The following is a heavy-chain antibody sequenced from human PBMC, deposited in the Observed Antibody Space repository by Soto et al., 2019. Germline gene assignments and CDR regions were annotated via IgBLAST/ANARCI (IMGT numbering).Heavy chain of an antibody. J-gene: IGHJ4*02. D-gene: IGHD3-9*01. V-gene: IGHV3-30-3*01. CDR3: ARDGRDLESYDILTGYFKSYFDY. CDR1: GFTFSSYA. Sequence: GGSLRLSCAASGFTFSSYAMHWVRQAPGKGLEWVAVISYDGSNKYYADSVKGRFTISRDNTKNTLYLQMNSLRAEETAMYYCARDGRDLESYDILTGYFKSYFDYWGQGTLVTVSS. CDR2: ISYDGSNK.